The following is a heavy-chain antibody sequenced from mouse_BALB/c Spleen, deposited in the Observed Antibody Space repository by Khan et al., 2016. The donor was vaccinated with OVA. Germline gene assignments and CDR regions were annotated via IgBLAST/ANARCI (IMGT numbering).Heavy chain of an antibody. CDR3: AREGDYGNPRAWFAY. J-gene: IGHJ3*01. Sequence: QVQLQQSGPELVKPGASVRISCKASGYTFTNYYIHWVKQRPGQGLEWIGWIYPGNVNTKYNEKFKGKATLTADKSSSTAYMQLSSLTSEDSAVYFCAREGDYGNPRAWFAYWGQGTLVTVSA. V-gene: IGHV1S56*01. D-gene: IGHD2-1*01. CDR1: GYTFTNYY. CDR2: IYPGNVNT.